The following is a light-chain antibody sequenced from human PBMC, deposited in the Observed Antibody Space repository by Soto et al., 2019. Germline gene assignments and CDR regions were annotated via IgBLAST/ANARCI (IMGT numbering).Light chain of an antibody. Sequence: QSALTQPASVSGSPGQSITISCTGTSSDVGGSKLVSWYHHHPGKAPKLIIYEDTKRPSGVSTRFSGSKSGNTASLTISGLQAEDEAEYSCCSYATGATWVFGGGTKLTVL. CDR1: SSDVGGSKL. J-gene: IGLJ3*02. CDR2: EDT. V-gene: IGLV2-23*01. CDR3: CSYATGATWV.